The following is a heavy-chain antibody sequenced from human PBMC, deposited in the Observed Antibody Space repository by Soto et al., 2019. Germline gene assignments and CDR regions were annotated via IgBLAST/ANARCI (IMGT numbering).Heavy chain of an antibody. V-gene: IGHV4-4*02. CDR3: AKTWDQWLVPDY. Sequence: QVQLQESGPGLVKPSGTLSLTCAVSGGSISSGNWWSWVRQPPGKGLEWIGEIYHSGSTNYSPSLKRRVTISVDTSKNEFSLKLRSVTAADTAVYYCAKTWDQWLVPDYWGQGTLVTVSS. D-gene: IGHD6-19*01. CDR1: GGSISSGNW. CDR2: IYHSGST. J-gene: IGHJ4*02.